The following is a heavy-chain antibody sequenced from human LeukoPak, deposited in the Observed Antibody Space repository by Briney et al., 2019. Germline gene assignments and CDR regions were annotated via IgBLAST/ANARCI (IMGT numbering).Heavy chain of an antibody. CDR1: GYTFTSYG. J-gene: IGHJ4*02. D-gene: IGHD3-3*01. V-gene: IGHV1-18*01. CDR3: ARVALTIFGVAHFDY. CDR2: ISAYNGNT. Sequence: ASVTVSCKASGYTFTSYGISWVQQAPGQGLEWMGWISAYNGNTDYAQKLQGRVTMTTDTSTSTAYMELRSLRSDDTAVYYCARVALTIFGVAHFDYWGQGTLVTVSS.